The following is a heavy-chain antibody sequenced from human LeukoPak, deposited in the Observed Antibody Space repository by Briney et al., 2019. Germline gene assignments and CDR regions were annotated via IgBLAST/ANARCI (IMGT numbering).Heavy chain of an antibody. CDR3: ARHAPMIMVRGVPNWFDP. Sequence: GASVKVSCKASGYTFTGYYMHWVRQAPGQGLEWMGWINPNSGGTNYAQKFQGRVTMTRDTSISTAYMELSRLRSDDTAVYYCARHAPMIMVRGVPNWFDPWGQGTLVTVSS. V-gene: IGHV1-2*02. D-gene: IGHD3-10*01. CDR2: INPNSGGT. J-gene: IGHJ5*02. CDR1: GYTFTGYY.